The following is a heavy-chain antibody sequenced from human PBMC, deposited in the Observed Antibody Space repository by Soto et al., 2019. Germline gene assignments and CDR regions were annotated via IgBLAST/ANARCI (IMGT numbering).Heavy chain of an antibody. J-gene: IGHJ6*03. CDR1: GFTFSSYW. Sequence: GGSLRLSCAASGFTFSSYWMHWVRQAPGKGLVWVSRINSDGSSTSYADSVKGRFTISRDNAKNTLYLQMNSLRAEDTAVYYCARDAPKQHGNYYYYYYMDVWSKGTTVTVSS. CDR2: INSDGSST. D-gene: IGHD6-13*01. V-gene: IGHV3-74*01. CDR3: ARDAPKQHGNYYYYYYMDV.